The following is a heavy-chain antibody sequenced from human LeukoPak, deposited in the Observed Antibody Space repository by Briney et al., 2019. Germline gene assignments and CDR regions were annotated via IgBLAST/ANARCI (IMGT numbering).Heavy chain of an antibody. CDR1: DGSISSYY. V-gene: IGHV4-4*07. J-gene: IGHJ5*02. CDR2: IYTSGST. D-gene: IGHD3-3*01. Sequence: SETLSLTCTVSDGSISSYYWSWIRQPAGKGLEWIGRIYTSGSTNYNPSLKSRVTMSVDTSKNQFSLKLSSVTAADTAVYYCARVYVHYDFWSGYLNWFDPWGQGTLVTVSS. CDR3: ARVYVHYDFWSGYLNWFDP.